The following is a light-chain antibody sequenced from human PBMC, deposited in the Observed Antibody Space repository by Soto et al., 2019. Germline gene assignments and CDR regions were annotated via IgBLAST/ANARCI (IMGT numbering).Light chain of an antibody. CDR1: SSDIGGYNF. V-gene: IGLV2-14*01. J-gene: IGLJ2*01. CDR2: EVN. CDR3: SSFTTSSTLVV. Sequence: QSALTQPASVSGSPGQSITISFTGTSSDIGGYNFVSWYQHHPGKAPKLMIYEVNNRPSGVSSRFSGSKSGNTASLTISGLQTEDEADYYCSSFTTSSTLVVLGGGTKVTVL.